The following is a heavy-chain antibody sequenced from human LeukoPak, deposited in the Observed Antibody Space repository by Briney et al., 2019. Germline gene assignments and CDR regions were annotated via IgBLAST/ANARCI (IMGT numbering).Heavy chain of an antibody. D-gene: IGHD5-24*01. CDR2: INHSGST. J-gene: IGHJ4*02. V-gene: IGHV4-34*01. CDR3: ARAKMTRRLQSQSLDY. CDR1: GGSFSGYY. Sequence: SETLSLTCAVYGGSFSGYYWSWIRQPPGKGLEWIGEINHSGSTNYNPSLKSRVTISVDTSKNQFSLKLSSVTAADTAVYYCARAKMTRRLQSQSLDYWGQGTLVTVSS.